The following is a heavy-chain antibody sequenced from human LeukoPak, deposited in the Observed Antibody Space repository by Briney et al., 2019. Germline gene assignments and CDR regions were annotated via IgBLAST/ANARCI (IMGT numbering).Heavy chain of an antibody. CDR2: INHSGST. J-gene: IGHJ4*02. CDR3: ARGGIQLWFPKYFDY. D-gene: IGHD5-18*01. Sequence: SETLSLTCAVYGGSFSGYYWSWIRQPPGEGLEWIGEINHSGSTNYNPSLKSRVTISVDTSKNQFSLKLSSVTAADTAVYYCARGGIQLWFPKYFDYWGQGTLVTVSS. CDR1: GGSFSGYY. V-gene: IGHV4-34*01.